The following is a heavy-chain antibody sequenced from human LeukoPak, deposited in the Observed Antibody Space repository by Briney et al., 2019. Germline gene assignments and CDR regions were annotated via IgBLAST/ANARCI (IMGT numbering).Heavy chain of an antibody. CDR3: ARRSGNPAFNDY. D-gene: IGHD2-15*01. J-gene: IGHJ4*02. Sequence: GESLKISCKASGYTISTYWIGWVRQMPGKGLEWMGIIYPGDSDTRYNPSFQGQVTISVDKSINTAYLQWSSLKASDTAIYYCARRSGNPAFNDYWGQGTLVTVSS. CDR2: IYPGDSDT. CDR1: GYTISTYW. V-gene: IGHV5-51*01.